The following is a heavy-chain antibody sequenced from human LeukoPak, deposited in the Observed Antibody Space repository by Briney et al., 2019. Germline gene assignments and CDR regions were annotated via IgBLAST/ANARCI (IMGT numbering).Heavy chain of an antibody. CDR2: IYYSGST. Sequence: SETLSLTCTVSGGSISSYYWSWIRQPPGKGLEWIGYIYYSGSTNYNPSLKSRVTISVDTSKNQFSLKLSSVTAADTAVYYCARGTYYYDSSGYSPLPYFDYWGQGTLVTVSS. CDR3: ARGTYYYDSSGYSPLPYFDY. J-gene: IGHJ4*02. CDR1: GGSISSYY. V-gene: IGHV4-59*08. D-gene: IGHD3-22*01.